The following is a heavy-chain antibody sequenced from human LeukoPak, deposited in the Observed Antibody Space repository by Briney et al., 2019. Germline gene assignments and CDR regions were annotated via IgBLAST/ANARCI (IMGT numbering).Heavy chain of an antibody. CDR2: ISSSSSYI. D-gene: IGHD2-15*01. CDR1: GFTFSSYT. CDR3: ARGSEGYCSGGGCYYGMDV. Sequence: PGGSLRLSCAASGFTFSSYTMNWVRQAPGRGLEWVSDISSSSSYIYYADSVKGRFTISRDNAENSLYLQMNSLRAEDTAVYYCARGSEGYCSGGGCYYGMDVWGQGTTVTVSS. V-gene: IGHV3-21*01. J-gene: IGHJ6*01.